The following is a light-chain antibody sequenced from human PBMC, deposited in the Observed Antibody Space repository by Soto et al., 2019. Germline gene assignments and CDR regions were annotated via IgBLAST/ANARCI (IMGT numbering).Light chain of an antibody. V-gene: IGLV1-51*01. CDR1: ASNIGNDY. Sequence: QSVLTQPPSLSAAPGHKVTISCSGTASNIGNDYVSWYQQLPGEAPQLLIYDNNKRPSGIPDRFSVSTYDTSTTLGITGLQNGDEADYYCGAWDTSIHVYVFGTGTKLNV. CDR3: GAWDTSIHVYV. J-gene: IGLJ1*01. CDR2: DNN.